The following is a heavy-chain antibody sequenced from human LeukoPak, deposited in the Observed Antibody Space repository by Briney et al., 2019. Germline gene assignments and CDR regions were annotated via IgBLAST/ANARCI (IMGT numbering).Heavy chain of an antibody. J-gene: IGHJ2*01. D-gene: IGHD1-14*01. CDR1: EFTFSNYW. CDR3: ARANPADFNL. V-gene: IGHV3-74*01. Sequence: GGSLRLSCVASEFTFSNYWIHWVRQPPGKGLVWVSRIRYDGIVTSYADSVEGRFTISRDNAKNTVHLQMNSLRDDDTAVYYCARANPADFNLWGRGTLVTVSS. CDR2: IRYDGIVT.